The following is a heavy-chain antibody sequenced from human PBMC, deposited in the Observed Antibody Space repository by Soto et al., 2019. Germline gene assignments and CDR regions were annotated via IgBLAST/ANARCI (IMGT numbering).Heavy chain of an antibody. D-gene: IGHD3-10*01. J-gene: IGHJ4*02. Sequence: QLQLQESGPGLVKPSETLSLTCTVSGGSISSSSYYWGWIRQPPGKGLEWIGSIYYSGSTYYNPSLKSRVTISVDTYKNQFSLKLSSVTAADTAVYYCARPKMNYYGSGSYYFDYWGQGTLVTVSS. CDR3: ARPKMNYYGSGSYYFDY. CDR2: IYYSGST. V-gene: IGHV4-39*01. CDR1: GGSISSSSYY.